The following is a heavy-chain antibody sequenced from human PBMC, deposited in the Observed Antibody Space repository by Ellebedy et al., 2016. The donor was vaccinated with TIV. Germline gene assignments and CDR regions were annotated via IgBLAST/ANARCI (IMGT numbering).Heavy chain of an antibody. Sequence: AASVKVSCKASGYTFTSYGISWVRQAPGQGLEWMGWISAYNGNTNYAQKLQGRATMTTDTSTSTAYMDLRSLRSDDTAVYYCARDFYSWYGQWLGTSMNWYYFDYWGQGTLVTVSS. J-gene: IGHJ4*02. V-gene: IGHV1-18*01. CDR2: ISAYNGNT. D-gene: IGHD6-19*01. CDR1: GYTFTSYG. CDR3: ARDFYSWYGQWLGTSMNWYYFDY.